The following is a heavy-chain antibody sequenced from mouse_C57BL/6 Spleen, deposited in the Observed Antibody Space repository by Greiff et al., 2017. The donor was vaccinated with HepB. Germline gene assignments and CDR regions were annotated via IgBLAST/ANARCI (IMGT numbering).Heavy chain of an antibody. CDR1: GYTFTDYE. J-gene: IGHJ2*01. D-gene: IGHD2-1*01. CDR3: ASSPVYGNYQYYFDY. CDR2: IDPETGGT. Sequence: VKLVASGAELVRPGASVTLSCKASGYTFTDYEMHWVKQTPVHGLEWIGAIDPETGGTAYNQKFKGKAILTADKSSSTTYMELRSLTSEDSAVYYCASSPVYGNYQYYFDYWGQGTTLTVSS. V-gene: IGHV1-15*01.